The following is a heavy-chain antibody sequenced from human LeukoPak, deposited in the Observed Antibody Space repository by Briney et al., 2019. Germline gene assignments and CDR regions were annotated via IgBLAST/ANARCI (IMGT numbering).Heavy chain of an antibody. CDR3: ARGRYSSSWPGVYNWFDP. D-gene: IGHD6-13*01. CDR2: IYYSGST. Sequence: SQTLSLTCTVSGGSNSSGGYYWSWIRQHPGKGLEWIGYIYYSGSTYYNPSLKSRVTISVDTSKNQFSLKLSSVTAADTAVYYCARGRYSSSWPGVYNWFDPWGQGTLVTVSS. J-gene: IGHJ5*02. CDR1: GGSNSSGGYY. V-gene: IGHV4-31*03.